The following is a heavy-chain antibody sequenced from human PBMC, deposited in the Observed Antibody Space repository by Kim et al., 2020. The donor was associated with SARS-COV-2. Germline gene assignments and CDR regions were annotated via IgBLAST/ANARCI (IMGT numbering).Heavy chain of an antibody. CDR2: LSDDGRAT. V-gene: IGHV3-23*01. CDR1: GFTFSGYA. Sequence: GGSLRLSCAASGFTFSGYAMNWVRQAPGKGLEWVSGLSDDGRATYYADSVKGRFTIFRDNSKNMVHLQMNSLSAEDTAVYYCAKARGGRLSQYYFDHLG. CDR3: AKARGGRLSQYYFDH. J-gene: IGHJ4*01. D-gene: IGHD1-26*01.